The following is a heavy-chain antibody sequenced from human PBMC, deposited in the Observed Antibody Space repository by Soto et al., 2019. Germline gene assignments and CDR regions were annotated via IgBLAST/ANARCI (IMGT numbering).Heavy chain of an antibody. Sequence: GGSLRLSCAVSGFTFEDYAMHWVRQAPGKGLEWVSGISWDSRSVAYADSVKGRFTISRDNAENSLHLQMNSLRAEDTAVYYCAKDSIRRSFSRSSTRARDAFDIWGQGTMVT. CDR2: ISWDSRSV. V-gene: IGHV3-9*01. D-gene: IGHD6-6*01. CDR3: AKDSIRRSFSRSSTRARDAFDI. J-gene: IGHJ3*02. CDR1: GFTFEDYA.